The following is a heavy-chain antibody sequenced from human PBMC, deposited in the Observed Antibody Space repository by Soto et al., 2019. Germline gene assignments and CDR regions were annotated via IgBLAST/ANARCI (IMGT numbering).Heavy chain of an antibody. Sequence: SETLSLTCTVSGGSISSYYWSWIRQPPGKGLEWIGYIYYSGSTNYNPSLKSRVTISVDTSKNQFSLKLSSVTAADTAVYYCARESYDYIWGSYHYTTNWFDPWGQGTLVTVSS. CDR2: IYYSGST. CDR1: GGSISSYY. J-gene: IGHJ5*02. V-gene: IGHV4-59*01. CDR3: ARESYDYIWGSYHYTTNWFDP. D-gene: IGHD3-16*02.